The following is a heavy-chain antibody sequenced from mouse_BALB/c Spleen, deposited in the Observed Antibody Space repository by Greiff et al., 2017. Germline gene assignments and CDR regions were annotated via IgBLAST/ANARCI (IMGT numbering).Heavy chain of an antibody. CDR3: ARGNWDAY. CDR1: GYTFTSYY. J-gene: IGHJ2*01. CDR2: INPSNGGT. V-gene: IGHV1S81*02. Sequence: VQLQESGAELVKPGASVKLSCKASGYTFTSYYMYWVKQRPGQGLEWIGEINPSNGGTNFNEKFKSKATLTVDKSSSTAYMQLSSLTSEDSAVYYCARGNWDAYWGQGTTLTVSS. D-gene: IGHD4-1*01.